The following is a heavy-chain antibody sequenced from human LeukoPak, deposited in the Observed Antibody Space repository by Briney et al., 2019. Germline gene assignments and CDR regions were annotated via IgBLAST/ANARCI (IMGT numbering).Heavy chain of an antibody. CDR2: IYHSGST. CDR3: ARGGAARLHFQN. CDR1: GGSISTYY. V-gene: IGHV4-59*01. J-gene: IGHJ1*01. D-gene: IGHD6-6*01. Sequence: SESLSLTCTVSGGSISTYYWNWIRQPPWKGREWIGYIYHSGSTNYNPSLQSRVTLSVDTSKNQFSLNLNSVTAADTAVYYCARGGAARLHFQNWGQGTLVTVSS.